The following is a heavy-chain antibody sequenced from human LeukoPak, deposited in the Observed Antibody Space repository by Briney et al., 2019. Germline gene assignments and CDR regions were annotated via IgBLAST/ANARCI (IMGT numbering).Heavy chain of an antibody. V-gene: IGHV3-23*01. Sequence: GGTLRLSCVASGFIFSSHGMNWVRQAPGKGLEWVSGITSGTRTYYAVSVKGRYAFSRDNTNNTMYLEMNILRAEDTAVYCCARDISWLGFDYWGQGTLVTVSS. J-gene: IGHJ4*02. CDR1: GFIFSSHG. CDR2: ITSGTRT. D-gene: IGHD6-19*01. CDR3: ARDISWLGFDY.